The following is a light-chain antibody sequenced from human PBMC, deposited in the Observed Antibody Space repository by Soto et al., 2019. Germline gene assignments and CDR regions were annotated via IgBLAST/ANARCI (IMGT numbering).Light chain of an antibody. V-gene: IGLV2-11*03. CDR3: CSYAGDSYV. Sequence: DVGGYDYVSWHQQHPGKAPKLIIFDVSKRPSGVPDRFSGSKSGNTASLTISGLQAEDEADYFCCSYAGDSYVFGSGTKLTVL. CDR2: DVS. CDR1: DVGGYDY. J-gene: IGLJ1*01.